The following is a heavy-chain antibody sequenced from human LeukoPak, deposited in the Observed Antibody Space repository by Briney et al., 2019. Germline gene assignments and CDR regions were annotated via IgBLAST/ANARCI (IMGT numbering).Heavy chain of an antibody. J-gene: IGHJ6*02. CDR1: TFTFTGSG. D-gene: IGHD2-2*01. Sequence: PRRALRLSCAPSTFTFTGSGIHWVSPAPAKGLEWVAVISYDGSNKYYADSVKGRFTISRDNSKNTLYLQMNSLRAEDTAVYYCAKGTKRGYCSSTSCYEGYYYYGMDVWGQGTTVTVSS. CDR2: ISYDGSNK. V-gene: IGHV3-30*18. CDR3: AKGTKRGYCSSTSCYEGYYYYGMDV.